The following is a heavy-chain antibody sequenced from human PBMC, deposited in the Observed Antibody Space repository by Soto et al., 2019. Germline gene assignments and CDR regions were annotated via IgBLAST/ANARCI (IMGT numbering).Heavy chain of an antibody. CDR3: AKDLYDSSGYSFDY. J-gene: IGHJ4*02. CDR1: GFTFDDYN. Sequence: GGSLRLSCAASGFTFDDYNMHWVRQAPGKGLEWVSLISWDGGSTYYADSVKGRFTISRDNSKNSLYLQMNSLRTEDTALYYCAKDLYDSSGYSFDYWGQGTLVTVSS. CDR2: ISWDGGST. D-gene: IGHD3-22*01. V-gene: IGHV3-43*01.